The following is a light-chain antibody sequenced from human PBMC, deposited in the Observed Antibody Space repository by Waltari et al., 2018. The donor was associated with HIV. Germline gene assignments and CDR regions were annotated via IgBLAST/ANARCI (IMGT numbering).Light chain of an antibody. CDR2: RNN. Sequence: QSVLTQPPSASGTPWQRLTIPCSGRSSNIGSNCVCWYKQVPGTVSKLVLYRNNQRPSGVPDRFSGSKSGTSASLAISGLRSEDEADYYCASWDASLSGHYVFGPGTRVTVL. V-gene: IGLV1-47*01. CDR3: ASWDASLSGHYV. J-gene: IGLJ1*01. CDR1: SSNIGSNC.